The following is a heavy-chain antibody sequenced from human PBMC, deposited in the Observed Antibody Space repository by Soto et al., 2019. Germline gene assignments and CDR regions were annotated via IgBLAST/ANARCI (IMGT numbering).Heavy chain of an antibody. CDR3: ASTITMVRGLIVAGLDY. CDR1: GGSISSYY. D-gene: IGHD3-10*01. CDR2: IYYSGST. V-gene: IGHV4-59*01. Sequence: PSETLSLTCTVSGGSISSYYWSWIRQPPGKGLEWIGYIYYSGSTNYNPSLKSRVTISVDTSKNQFSLKLSSVTAADTAVYYCASTITMVRGLIVAGLDYWGKGTLVTVPS. J-gene: IGHJ4*02.